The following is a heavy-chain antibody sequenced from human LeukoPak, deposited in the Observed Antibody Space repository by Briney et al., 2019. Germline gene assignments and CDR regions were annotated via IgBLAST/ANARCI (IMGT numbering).Heavy chain of an antibody. CDR3: ASLYDIVGTTVDY. V-gene: IGHV1-2*06. J-gene: IGHJ4*02. Sequence: ASAMVSCKTSGDTVTNYYIYWVRQATGQWLEWMGRIDPNTGGTKSAKNFQGRVTMTRDTSISTAYMALSGLRSDDTAVYYCASLYDIVGTTVDYWGQGTLVTVSS. D-gene: IGHD1-26*01. CDR1: GDTVTNYY. CDR2: IDPNTGGT.